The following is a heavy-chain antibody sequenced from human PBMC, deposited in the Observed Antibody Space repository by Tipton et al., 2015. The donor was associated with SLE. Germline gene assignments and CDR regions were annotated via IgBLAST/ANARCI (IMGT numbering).Heavy chain of an antibody. D-gene: IGHD2-2*01. CDR2: IFYTGNT. J-gene: IGHJ4*02. V-gene: IGHV4-39*01. CDR1: GASISSSYFY. CDR3: ARQASSSPGRFNFDS. Sequence: TLSLTCSVSGASISSSYFYWGWVRQPPGRGLEWIGSIFYTGNTFYNPSLKSPVTMSVDTSKNQFSLRLTSVTAADTAVYYCARQASSSPGRFNFDSWGQGTLVTVSS.